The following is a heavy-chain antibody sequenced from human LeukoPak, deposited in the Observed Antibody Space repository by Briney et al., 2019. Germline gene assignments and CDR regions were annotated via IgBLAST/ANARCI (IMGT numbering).Heavy chain of an antibody. J-gene: IGHJ4*02. CDR3: ARDVSGWYFDY. Sequence: ASVKVSCKASGYTFTSYGISWVRQAPGQGLEWIGWISAYNGNTNYAQKIQGRVTMTTDTSASTAYMELRSLRSDDTAVYFCARDVSGWYFDYWGQGTLVTVSS. D-gene: IGHD6-19*01. CDR2: ISAYNGNT. CDR1: GYTFTSYG. V-gene: IGHV1-18*01.